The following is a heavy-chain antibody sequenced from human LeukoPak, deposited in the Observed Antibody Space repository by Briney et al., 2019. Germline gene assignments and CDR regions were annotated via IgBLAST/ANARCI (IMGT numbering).Heavy chain of an antibody. D-gene: IGHD5-24*01. CDR2: ISRSGSTI. J-gene: IGHJ4*02. CDR3: ARDAPYLDGNTHFDC. Sequence: PGGSLRLSCAASGFTFSSYSMNWVRQAPGKGLEWFSYISRSGSTIYYADSVKGRFTISRDNAKNSLYLQMNSLSTEDTAVYYCARDAPYLDGNTHFDCWGQGTLVTVSS. CDR1: GFTFSSYS. V-gene: IGHV3-48*04.